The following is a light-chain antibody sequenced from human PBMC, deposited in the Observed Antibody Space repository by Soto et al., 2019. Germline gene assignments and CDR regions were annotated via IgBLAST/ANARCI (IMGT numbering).Light chain of an antibody. CDR2: DVS. V-gene: IGLV2-14*01. CDR1: SSDVGAYNF. J-gene: IGLJ1*01. CDR3: SSYTTGGNYV. Sequence: QSVLTQPASVSGSPGQSVAISCTGTSSDVGAYNFVSWYQQHPGKAPKLMVFDVSNRPSGVSNRFSGSKSGNTASLTISGLQAEDEADYYCSSYTTGGNYVFGTGTKSPS.